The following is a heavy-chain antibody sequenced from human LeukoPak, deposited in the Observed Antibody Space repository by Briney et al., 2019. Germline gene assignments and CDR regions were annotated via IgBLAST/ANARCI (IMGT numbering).Heavy chain of an antibody. J-gene: IGHJ4*02. Sequence: GASVKVSCKASGGTFSGYAISWVRQAPGQGLEWMGGIIPIFGTANYAQKFQGRVTITADESTSTAYMGLSSLRSEDTAVYYCARGDYTELGIAAPYWGQGTLVTVSS. V-gene: IGHV1-69*13. D-gene: IGHD6-13*01. CDR3: ARGDYTELGIAAPY. CDR2: IIPIFGTA. CDR1: GGTFSGYA.